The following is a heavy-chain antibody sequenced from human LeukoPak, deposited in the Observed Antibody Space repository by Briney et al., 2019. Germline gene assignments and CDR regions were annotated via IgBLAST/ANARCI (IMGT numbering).Heavy chain of an antibody. J-gene: IGHJ3*02. CDR2: IYASGST. CDR3: ARVVVDTAMPKWGYDAFDI. D-gene: IGHD5-18*01. CDR1: GGSISSYY. V-gene: IGHV4-4*07. Sequence: SETLSLTCTVSGGSISSYYWSWIRQPAGKGLEWIGRIYASGSTNYNPSLKSRVTMSVDTSKNQFSLKLSSVTAADTAVYYCARVVVDTAMPKWGYDAFDIWGQGTMVTVSS.